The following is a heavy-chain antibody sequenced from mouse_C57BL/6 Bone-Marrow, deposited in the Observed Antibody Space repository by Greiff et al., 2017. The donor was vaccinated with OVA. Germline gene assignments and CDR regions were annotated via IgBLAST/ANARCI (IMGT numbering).Heavy chain of an antibody. CDR3: AYYDYAPMDY. Sequence: VKLQQPGAELVKPGASVTMSCKASGYTFTSYWITWVKQRPGQGLEWIGDIYPGSGSTNYNEKFKSKATLTVDTSSSTAYMQLSSLTSEDSAVYYCAYYDYAPMDYWGQGTSVTVSS. CDR2: IYPGSGST. J-gene: IGHJ4*01. V-gene: IGHV1-55*01. D-gene: IGHD2-4*01. CDR1: GYTFTSYW.